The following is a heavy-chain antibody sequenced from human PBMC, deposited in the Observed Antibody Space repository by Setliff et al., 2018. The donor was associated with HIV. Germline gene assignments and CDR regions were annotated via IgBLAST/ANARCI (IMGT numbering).Heavy chain of an antibody. CDR3: ARGALLAVFDFDH. V-gene: IGHV1-3*03. J-gene: IGHJ4*02. CDR1: GYTFTSYA. Sequence: ASVKVSCKASGYTFTSYAMRWVRQAPGQRLEWMGWINAGNGNTKYSQEFQGRVTITRDTSASTAYMELSSLRSEDMAVYYCARGALLAVFDFDHWGQGTQVTVSS. CDR2: INAGNGNT. D-gene: IGHD3-10*01.